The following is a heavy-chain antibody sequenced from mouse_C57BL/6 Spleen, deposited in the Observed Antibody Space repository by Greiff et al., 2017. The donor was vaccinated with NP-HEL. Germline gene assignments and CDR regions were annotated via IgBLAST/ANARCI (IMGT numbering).Heavy chain of an antibody. CDR1: GFSLTSYA. J-gene: IGHJ2*01. Sequence: VMLVESGPGLVAPSQSLSITCTVSGFSLTSYAISWVRQPPGKGLEWLGVIWTGGGANTNSALKSTLSSSKDNSKSQVYIKMNRLLTDDTAEYYCARSTMVTTGYYFDYWGQGTTLTVSS. D-gene: IGHD2-2*01. V-gene: IGHV2-9-1*01. CDR2: IWTGGGA. CDR3: ARSTMVTTGYYFDY.